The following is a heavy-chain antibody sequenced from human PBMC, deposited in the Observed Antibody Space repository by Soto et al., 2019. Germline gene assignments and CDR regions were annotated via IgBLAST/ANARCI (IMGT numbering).Heavy chain of an antibody. CDR2: INDGNGNT. CDR1: GYTFTNYA. CDR3: ARGHLAVVPVASWFYYMDV. J-gene: IGHJ6*03. V-gene: IGHV1-3*01. Sequence: QVQLVQSGAEVEKPGASVKVSCKASGYTFTNYAVHWGRQAPGQRREWMGWINDGNGNTRFSQNLQGRVTITRDTSARTVYMELSSLRSEDTAVYYCARGHLAVVPVASWFYYMDVWGKGTTVTVSS. D-gene: IGHD2-2*01.